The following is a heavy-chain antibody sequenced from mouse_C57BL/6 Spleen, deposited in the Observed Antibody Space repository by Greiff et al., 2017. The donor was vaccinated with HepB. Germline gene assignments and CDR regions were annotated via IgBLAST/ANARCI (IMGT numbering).Heavy chain of an antibody. CDR1: GYTFTDYY. D-gene: IGHD2-3*01. V-gene: IGHV1-19*01. CDR2: INPYNGGT. CDR3: ARSGWLEDAMDY. Sequence: EVKLEESGPVLVKPGASVKMSCKASGYTFTDYYMNWVKQSHGKSLEWIGVINPYNGGTSYNQKFKGKATLTVDKSSSTAYMELNSLTSEDSAVYYCARSGWLEDAMDYWGQGTSVTVSS. J-gene: IGHJ4*01.